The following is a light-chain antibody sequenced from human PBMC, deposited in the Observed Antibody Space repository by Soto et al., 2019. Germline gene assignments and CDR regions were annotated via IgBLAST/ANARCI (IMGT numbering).Light chain of an antibody. Sequence: EIVLTQSPATLSLSPGDRATLSCRTSQSVNSYFAWYQQKPGQAPRLLIYDTSSRDSDIPARFSGSGSGADFSLTISSLEPEDFAVYSCQQRSNWPPAWTFGQGTRVEI. CDR1: QSVNSY. CDR2: DTS. CDR3: QQRSNWPPAWT. V-gene: IGKV3-11*01. J-gene: IGKJ1*01.